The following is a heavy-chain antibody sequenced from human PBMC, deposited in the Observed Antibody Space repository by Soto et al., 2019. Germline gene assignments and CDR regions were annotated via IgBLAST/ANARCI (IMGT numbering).Heavy chain of an antibody. CDR1: GYSFTSYW. Sequence: PXXSRTISCKGSGYSFTSYWLCWVPQMPGKGLEWMGIIYPGDSDTRYSPSFQGQVAISADKSISTAYLQWSSLKASDTAMYYCARGYSGYDYGVEYFDYWGQGTLGTVSS. V-gene: IGHV5-51*01. J-gene: IGHJ4*02. CDR3: ARGYSGYDYGVEYFDY. CDR2: IYPGDSDT. D-gene: IGHD5-12*01.